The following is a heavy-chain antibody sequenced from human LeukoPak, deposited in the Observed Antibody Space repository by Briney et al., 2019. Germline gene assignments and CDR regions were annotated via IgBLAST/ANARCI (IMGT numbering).Heavy chain of an antibody. Sequence: GGSLRLSCAASGFTFSSYSMSWVRQAPGKGLEWVSSISSSSSYIYYADSVKGRFTISRDNAKNSLYLQMNSLRAEDMALYYCAKGRIAAAGRSAFDIWGQGTMVTVSS. CDR2: ISSSSSYI. CDR3: AKGRIAAAGRSAFDI. CDR1: GFTFSSYS. V-gene: IGHV3-21*04. D-gene: IGHD6-13*01. J-gene: IGHJ3*02.